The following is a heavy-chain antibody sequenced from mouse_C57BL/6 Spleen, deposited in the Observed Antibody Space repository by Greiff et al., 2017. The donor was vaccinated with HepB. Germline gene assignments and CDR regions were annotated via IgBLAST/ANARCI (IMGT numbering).Heavy chain of an antibody. CDR1: GYAFSSSW. Sequence: VQRVESGPELVKPGASVKISCKASGYAFSSSWMNWVKQRPGKGIEWIGRIYPGDGDTNYNGKFKGKATLTADKSSRTAYMQLSSLTSEDSAVYFCARVRLGRGGFDYWGQGTTLTVSS. D-gene: IGHD4-1*01. J-gene: IGHJ2*01. V-gene: IGHV1-82*01. CDR2: IYPGDGDT. CDR3: ARVRLGRGGFDY.